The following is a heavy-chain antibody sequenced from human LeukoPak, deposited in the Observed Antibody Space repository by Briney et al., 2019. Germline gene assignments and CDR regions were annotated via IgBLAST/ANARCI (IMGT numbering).Heavy chain of an antibody. CDR1: GGSFSGYY. V-gene: IGHV4-34*01. D-gene: IGHD1-14*01. Sequence: SETLSLTCAVYGGSFSGYYWSWIRQPPGKGLEWIGEINHSGSTNYNPSLKSRVTISVDTSKNQFSLKLSSVTAADTAVYYCARAGGESEYYFDYWGQGTLVTVSS. J-gene: IGHJ4*02. CDR2: INHSGST. CDR3: ARAGGESEYYFDY.